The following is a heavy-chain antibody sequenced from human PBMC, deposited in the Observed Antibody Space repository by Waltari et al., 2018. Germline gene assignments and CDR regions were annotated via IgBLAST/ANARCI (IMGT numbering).Heavy chain of an antibody. CDR2: LITRLCTS. D-gene: IGHD1-20*01. CDR1: GGTLSGYS. J-gene: IGHJ6*04. Sequence: QVQLLQSGTEVRKTGSSVKVSCQASGGTLSGYSVAWVRQAPGHGREWVAGLITRLCTSDLAQKFQGRLSLTMDESTNTAYMEWSSLNNEDTGIYYCARGEYNFAWGSTWDVWGKGTTVTVSS. CDR3: ARGEYNFAWGSTWDV. V-gene: IGHV1-69*05.